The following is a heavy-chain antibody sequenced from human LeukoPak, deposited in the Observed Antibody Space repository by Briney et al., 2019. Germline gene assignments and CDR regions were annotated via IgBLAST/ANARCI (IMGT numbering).Heavy chain of an antibody. J-gene: IGHJ4*02. CDR3: ARVAAVSGNTGYFDY. CDR1: GFTFTTYW. Sequence: GGSLRLSCAASGFTFTTYWMHWVRQAPGKGLEWLANIKQDGSEKSYVDSVKGRFTISRDNAKNSLYLQMNSLRVEDTAVYYCARVAAVSGNTGYFDYWGQGTLVTVSS. V-gene: IGHV3-7*03. D-gene: IGHD6-19*01. CDR2: IKQDGSEK.